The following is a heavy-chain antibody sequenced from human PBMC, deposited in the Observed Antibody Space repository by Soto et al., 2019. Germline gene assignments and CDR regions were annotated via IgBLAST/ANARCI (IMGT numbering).Heavy chain of an antibody. CDR1: GFTFSTYT. V-gene: IGHV3-23*01. J-gene: IGHJ5*02. Sequence: EVQLLESGGGLVQPGGSLRLSCAASGFTFSTYTMTWVRQAPGKGLDWVSAISWSGVSTHYADSVKGRFTISRDNSKNTLYLQMNSLRAEDTAVYYCGKGQAIIAVDWFDPGGQGTLVTVSS. CDR3: GKGQAIIAVDWFDP. D-gene: IGHD6-19*01. CDR2: ISWSGVST.